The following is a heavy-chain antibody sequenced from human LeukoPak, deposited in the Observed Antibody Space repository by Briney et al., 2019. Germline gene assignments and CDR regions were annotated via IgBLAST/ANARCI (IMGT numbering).Heavy chain of an antibody. J-gene: IGHJ2*01. V-gene: IGHV1-46*01. Sequence: ASVKVSCKASGYTFARYYIHWVRQAPGQGLEWMGIINPSGGSTRYAQKFQGRVTMTRDTSTSTVYMELSSLRSDDTAVYYCAADPSWDRNPYWYFDLWGRGTLVTVSS. D-gene: IGHD6-13*01. CDR1: GYTFARYY. CDR3: AADPSWDRNPYWYFDL. CDR2: INPSGGST.